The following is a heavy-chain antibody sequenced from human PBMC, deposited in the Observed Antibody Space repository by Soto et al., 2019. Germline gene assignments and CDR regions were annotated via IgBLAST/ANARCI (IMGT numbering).Heavy chain of an antibody. D-gene: IGHD6-13*01. CDR2: ISTYSGNT. CDR3: AREASAGLLDF. V-gene: IGHV1-18*01. J-gene: IGHJ4*02. Sequence: QVQLVQSGAEVKKPGASANVSCKPSGYGFTSYGISWVRQAPGQGLEWMGWISTYSGNTNYAQKFQGRVTMTTDTSTGTAYMELRGLRSDDTAVYYCAREASAGLLDFWGQGTLVTVSS. CDR1: GYGFTSYG.